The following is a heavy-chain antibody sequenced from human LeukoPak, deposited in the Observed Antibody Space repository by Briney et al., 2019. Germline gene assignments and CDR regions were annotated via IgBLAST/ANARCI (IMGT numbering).Heavy chain of an antibody. V-gene: IGHV4-39*01. J-gene: IGHJ4*02. CDR3: ARFSGSYFDY. CDR2: IYYSGST. CDR1: GGSITSTSYY. Sequence: PSETLSLTCTVSGGSITSTSYYWGWIRQPPGKGLEWIGSIYYSGSTYYNPSLKSRVTISVDTPKNQFSLKLSSVTAADTAVYYCARFSGSYFDYWGQGTLVTVSS. D-gene: IGHD1-26*01.